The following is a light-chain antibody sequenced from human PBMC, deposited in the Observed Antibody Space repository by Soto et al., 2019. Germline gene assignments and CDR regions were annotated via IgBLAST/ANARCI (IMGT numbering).Light chain of an antibody. CDR1: QGISNY. CDR2: TAS. V-gene: IGKV1-27*01. CDR3: QKYNSAPHK. J-gene: IGKJ1*01. Sequence: DIQMTQSPSSLSASVGDRVTITCRASQGISNYLAWYQQKPGKVPKVLIYTASTLQSGVPSRFSGSGSGTDFTLTISSLQPEDVATYYCQKYNSAPHKFGQGSRVEIK.